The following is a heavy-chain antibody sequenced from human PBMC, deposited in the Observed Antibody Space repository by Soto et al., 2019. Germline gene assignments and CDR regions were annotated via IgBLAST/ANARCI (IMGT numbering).Heavy chain of an antibody. CDR3: ARAPSRSTFPLFNKGERGSKWFDP. D-gene: IGHD3-10*01. CDR2: INHSGST. CDR1: GGSFSGYY. J-gene: IGHJ5*02. Sequence: PSETLSLTCAVYGGSFSGYYWSWIRQPPGKGLEWIGEINHSGSTNYNPSLKSRVTISVDTSKNQFSLKLSSVTAADTAVYYCARAPSRSTFPLFNKGERGSKWFDPWGQGTLVTVSS. V-gene: IGHV4-34*01.